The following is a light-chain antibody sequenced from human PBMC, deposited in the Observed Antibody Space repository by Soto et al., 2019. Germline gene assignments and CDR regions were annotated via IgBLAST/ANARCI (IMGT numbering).Light chain of an antibody. J-gene: IGKJ4*01. CDR1: QRIGSN. CDR2: GAS. V-gene: IGKV3-15*01. CDR3: QQRSNWPLT. Sequence: EVVMTQSPATLSVSPGERATLSCRASQRIGSNLAWYQQKPGQAPRLLIYGASTRATGVPARFSGSGSGTEFTLTISSLEPADFAVYYCQQRSNWPLTFGGGTKVEIK.